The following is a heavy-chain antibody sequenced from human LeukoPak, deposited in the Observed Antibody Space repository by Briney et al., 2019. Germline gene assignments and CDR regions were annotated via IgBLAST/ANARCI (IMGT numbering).Heavy chain of an antibody. D-gene: IGHD6-19*01. Sequence: GGSLRLSCAASGFTFSSYAMSWVRQAPGKGLEWVSAISGSGGSTYYAASVQGRFTISRDNSKNTLYLQMNSLRAEDTAVYYCAKAGGVWSGYIDYWGQGTLVTVSS. CDR1: GFTFSSYA. V-gene: IGHV3-23*01. CDR3: AKAGGVWSGYIDY. CDR2: ISGSGGST. J-gene: IGHJ4*02.